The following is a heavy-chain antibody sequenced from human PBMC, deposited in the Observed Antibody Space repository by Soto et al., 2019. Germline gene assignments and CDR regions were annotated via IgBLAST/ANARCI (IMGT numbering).Heavy chain of an antibody. CDR3: ARDDSDAMDV. Sequence: ASLKVSCKASGYTFTSYGISWVRQAPGQGLEWMGWISAYNDNTNYVQKLQGRVTMTTDTSTSTAYMELRSLRSDDTAVYYCARDDSDAMDVWGQGTTVTVSS. V-gene: IGHV1-18*01. J-gene: IGHJ6*02. CDR2: ISAYNDNT. CDR1: GYTFTSYG. D-gene: IGHD2-21*02.